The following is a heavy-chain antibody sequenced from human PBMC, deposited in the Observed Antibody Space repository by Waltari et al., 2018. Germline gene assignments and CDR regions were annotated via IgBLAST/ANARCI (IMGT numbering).Heavy chain of an antibody. D-gene: IGHD5-12*01. J-gene: IGHJ6*02. CDR3: ARDSYGGYLYYYYGMDV. V-gene: IGHV4-34*01. Sequence: QVQLQQWGAGLLKPSETLSLTCAVYGGSFSGYYWRWIRPPTGKGLEWIGEINHSGSTNYNPSLKSRVTISVDTSKNQFSLKLSSVTAADTAVYYCARDSYGGYLYYYYGMDVWGQGTTVTVSS. CDR2: INHSGST. CDR1: GGSFSGYY.